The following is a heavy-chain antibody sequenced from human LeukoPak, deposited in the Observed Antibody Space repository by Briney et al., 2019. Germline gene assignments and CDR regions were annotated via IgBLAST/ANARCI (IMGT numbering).Heavy chain of an antibody. Sequence: GGSLRLSCAASGFTFSNYWMHWVRQAPGKGLVWVSRINSGGSSTYYADSVKGRFTISRDNAKNTLYLQMNSLRAEDTAVYYCATDGAAAGYFDYWGQGTLVTVSS. V-gene: IGHV3-74*01. CDR3: ATDGAAAGYFDY. J-gene: IGHJ4*02. CDR1: GFTFSNYW. CDR2: INSGGSST. D-gene: IGHD6-13*01.